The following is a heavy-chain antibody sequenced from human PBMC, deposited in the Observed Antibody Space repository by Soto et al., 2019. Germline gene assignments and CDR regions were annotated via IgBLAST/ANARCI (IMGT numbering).Heavy chain of an antibody. CDR3: ARRSIAAAGINYYGMDV. D-gene: IGHD6-13*01. V-gene: IGHV5-10-1*01. CDR2: IDPSDSYT. CDR1: GYSFTSYW. J-gene: IGHJ6*02. Sequence: GESLKISCKGSGYSFTSYWISWVRQMPGKGLEWMGRIDPSDSYTNYSPSFQGHVTISADKSISTAYLQWSSLKASDTAMYYCARRSIAAAGINYYGMDVWGQGTTVTAP.